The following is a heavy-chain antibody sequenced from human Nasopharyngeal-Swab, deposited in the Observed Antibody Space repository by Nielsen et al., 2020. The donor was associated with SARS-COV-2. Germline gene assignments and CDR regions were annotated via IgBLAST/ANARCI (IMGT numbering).Heavy chain of an antibody. CDR2: IRRSVCYI. CDR3: ASLPSAWGRRDFDY. J-gene: IGHJ4*02. CDR1: GSTFSTYS. D-gene: IGHD6-19*01. Sequence: GGSLRLSGAASGSTFSTYSMIGVRKAPAKGLEGVSWIRRSVCYIYYADPVKGRSTISSDNAKNALYLQRSSLRAEETAVYYFASLPSAWGRRDFDYWGQGPLVTVSS. V-gene: IGHV3-21*06.